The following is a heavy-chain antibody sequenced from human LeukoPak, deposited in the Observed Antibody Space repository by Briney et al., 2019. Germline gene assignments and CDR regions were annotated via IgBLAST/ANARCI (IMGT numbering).Heavy chain of an antibody. CDR2: IYYSGST. D-gene: IGHD3-3*01. V-gene: IGHV4-30-4*03. Sequence: PSQTLSLTCTVSGGSISSGDSYWSWIRQPPGKGLEWIGYIYYSGSTYYNPSLKSRVTISVDTSKNQFSLKLSSVTAADTAVYYCQSRFLEWLLDYWGQGTLVTVSS. CDR1: GGSISSGDSY. J-gene: IGHJ4*02. CDR3: QSRFLEWLLDY.